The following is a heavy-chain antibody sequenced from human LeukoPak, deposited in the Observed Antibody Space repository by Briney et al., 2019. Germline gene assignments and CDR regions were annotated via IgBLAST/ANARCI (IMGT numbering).Heavy chain of an antibody. CDR1: GFTFSSYA. CDR2: IKQDGSQR. J-gene: IGHJ4*02. D-gene: IGHD6-6*01. V-gene: IGHV3-7*01. Sequence: GSLRLSCAASGFTFSSYAMSWVRQAPGKGPEWVANIKQDGSQRYYVDSVRGRFTISRDNAKNSLFLQMNGLRAEDTAVYYCARRGGSSSRRSPIDYWGQGTLVTVSS. CDR3: ARRGGSSSRRSPIDY.